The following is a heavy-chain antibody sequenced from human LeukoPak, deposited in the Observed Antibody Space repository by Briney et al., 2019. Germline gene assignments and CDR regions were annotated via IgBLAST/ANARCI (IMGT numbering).Heavy chain of an antibody. J-gene: IGHJ5*02. V-gene: IGHV3-23*01. CDR1: GFSFSDYA. CDR3: ARDNYGDYRYNWFDP. Sequence: SGGSLRLSCAASGFSFSDYAMSWVRQAPGKGLEWVSGISGSAGTSYHADSVKGRFTISRDNSKNTLYLQMNSLRVEDTAVYYCARDNYGDYRYNWFDPWGQGTLVTVSS. CDR2: ISGSAGTS. D-gene: IGHD4-17*01.